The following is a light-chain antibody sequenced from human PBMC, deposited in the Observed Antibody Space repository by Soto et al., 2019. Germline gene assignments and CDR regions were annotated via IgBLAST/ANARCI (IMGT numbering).Light chain of an antibody. CDR1: QSVGTW. Sequence: DIQMTQSPSTLSASIGARVTITCRASQSVGTWLAWYQLKPGKAPNLLIYKASTLESGVPSRFSGSGSGTEFTLTISSLQPDDFATFYCQHYHSYPYTFGQGTKLEIK. V-gene: IGKV1-5*03. CDR3: QHYHSYPYT. CDR2: KAS. J-gene: IGKJ2*01.